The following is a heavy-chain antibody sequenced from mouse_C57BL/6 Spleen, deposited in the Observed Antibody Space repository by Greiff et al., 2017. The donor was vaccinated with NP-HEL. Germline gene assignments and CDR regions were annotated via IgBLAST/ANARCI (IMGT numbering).Heavy chain of an antibody. V-gene: IGHV1-82*01. CDR1: GYAFSSSW. CDR3: ARDRTYGSSYPSYFDV. Sequence: QVHVKQSGPELVKPGASVKISCKASGYAFSSSWMNWVKQRPGKGLEWIGRIYPGDGDTNYNGKFKGKATLTADKSSSTAYMQLSSLTSEDSAVYFCARDRTYGSSYPSYFDVWGTGTTVTVSS. D-gene: IGHD1-1*01. CDR2: IYPGDGDT. J-gene: IGHJ1*03.